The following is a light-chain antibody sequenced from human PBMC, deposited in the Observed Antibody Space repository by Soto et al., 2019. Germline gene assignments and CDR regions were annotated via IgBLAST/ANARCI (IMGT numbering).Light chain of an antibody. V-gene: IGKV3-20*01. CDR3: QQYGSSRPAT. CDR2: GAT. CDR1: QSVSSTY. Sequence: EIVLTQSPGTLSLSPGERATLSCRASQSVSSTYVAWYQQKAGQAPRLLIYGATSRATGIPDRFSGSGSGTDFTLTISRLEPEDFAVYYCQQYGSSRPATFGQGTKLEIK. J-gene: IGKJ2*01.